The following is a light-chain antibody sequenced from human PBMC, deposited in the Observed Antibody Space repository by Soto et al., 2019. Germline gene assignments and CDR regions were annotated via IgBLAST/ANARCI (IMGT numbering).Light chain of an antibody. CDR3: QQRSDWTWT. J-gene: IGKJ1*01. CDR2: GAS. CDR1: ESVSSN. V-gene: IGKV3-11*01. Sequence: DILMTQSPDYLAVSLGESATLSCRASESVSSNLAWYQKKPGQAPRLLIYGASTRATGIPARFSGGGSGTDVTLTISSLENEDFEVYYCQQRSDWTWTFGHGTKVDIK.